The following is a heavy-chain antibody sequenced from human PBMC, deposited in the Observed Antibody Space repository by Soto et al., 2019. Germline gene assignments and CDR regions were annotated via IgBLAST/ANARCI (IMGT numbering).Heavy chain of an antibody. D-gene: IGHD3-9*01. J-gene: IGHJ6*02. CDR1: GFYFSSYW. CDR3: ARELTAFGMDV. Sequence: EVQLVESGGGLVQPGGSLRLSCAASGFYFSSYWMHWVRQAPGSGLVWVSRLNSDGTDTDYADSVKGRVTISRDTAKDTLYMQMNSLRTDDTAVYYCARELTAFGMDVWGQGTTVNVSS. CDR2: LNSDGTDT. V-gene: IGHV3-74*01.